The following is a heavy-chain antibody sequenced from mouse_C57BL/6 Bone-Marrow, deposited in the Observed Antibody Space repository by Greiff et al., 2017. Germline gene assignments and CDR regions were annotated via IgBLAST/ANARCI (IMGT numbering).Heavy chain of an antibody. CDR1: GFTFSDYG. Sequence: EVKLVESGGGLVKPGGSLKLSCAASGFTFSDYGMHWVRQAPEKGLEWVAYISSGSSTIYYADTVKGRFTISRDNAKNTLFLQMTSLRSEDTAMYYCARGSYPYYYAMDYWGQGTSVTVSS. V-gene: IGHV5-17*01. CDR3: ARGSYPYYYAMDY. D-gene: IGHD1-1*02. J-gene: IGHJ4*01. CDR2: ISSGSSTI.